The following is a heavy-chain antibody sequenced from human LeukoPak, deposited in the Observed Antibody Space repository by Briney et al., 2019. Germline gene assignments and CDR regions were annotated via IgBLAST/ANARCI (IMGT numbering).Heavy chain of an antibody. CDR2: INHRGST. Sequence: SETLSLTCAVYGGSFSGYYWSWIRQPPGKGLEWIGEINHRGSTNYNPSLKSRVTISVDTSKNQFSLKLSSVTAADTAVYYCARGRGSGGNYWGQGTLVTVSS. V-gene: IGHV4-34*01. J-gene: IGHJ4*02. CDR1: GGSFSGYY. D-gene: IGHD3-10*01. CDR3: ARGRGSGGNY.